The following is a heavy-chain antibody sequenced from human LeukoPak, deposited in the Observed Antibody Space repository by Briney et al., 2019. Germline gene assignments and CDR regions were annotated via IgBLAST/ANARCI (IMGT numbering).Heavy chain of an antibody. CDR2: ISGSGGST. V-gene: IGHV3-23*01. J-gene: IGHJ4*02. CDR1: GFTFSSYA. D-gene: IGHD2-15*01. CDR3: ARDRGVVVAAFYFDY. Sequence: GGSLRLSCAASGFTFSSYAMSWVRQAPGKGLEWVSAISGSGGSTYYADSVKGRFTISRDNSKNMLYLQMNSLRAEDTAVYYCARDRGVVVAAFYFDYWGQGTLVTVPQ.